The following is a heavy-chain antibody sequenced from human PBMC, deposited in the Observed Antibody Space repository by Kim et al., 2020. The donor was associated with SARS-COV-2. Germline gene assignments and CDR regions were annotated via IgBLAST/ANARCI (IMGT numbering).Heavy chain of an antibody. D-gene: IGHD5-12*01. CDR1: GFTFSSYS. CDR2: ISSSSYI. CDR3: VMATSQWYYYGMDV. Sequence: GGSLRLSCAASGFTFSSYSMNWVRQAPGKGLEWVSSISSSSYIYYADSVKGRFTISRDNAKNSLYLQMNSLRAEDTAVYYCVMATSQWYYYGMDVWGQGTTVTVSS. J-gene: IGHJ6*02. V-gene: IGHV3-21*01.